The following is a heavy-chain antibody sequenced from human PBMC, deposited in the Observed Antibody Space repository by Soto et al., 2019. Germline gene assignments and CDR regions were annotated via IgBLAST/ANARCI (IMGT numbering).Heavy chain of an antibody. V-gene: IGHV3-74*01. CDR3: ASSGSRVAALY. J-gene: IGHJ4*02. Sequence: EVQLVESGGGLVQPGGSLRLSCAASGFTFGSYWMHWVRQAPGEGLVWVSRISSDGSSTTYADSVKGRFTISRDNARNTLYLQMNSLRAEDTAVYYCASSGSRVAALYWGQGTLVTVSS. CDR1: GFTFGSYW. D-gene: IGHD3-10*01. CDR2: ISSDGSST.